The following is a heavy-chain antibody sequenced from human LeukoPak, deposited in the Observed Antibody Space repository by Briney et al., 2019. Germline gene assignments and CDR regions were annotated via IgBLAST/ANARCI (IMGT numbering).Heavy chain of an antibody. CDR2: FYHSGST. J-gene: IGHJ3*02. V-gene: IGHV4-59*01. CDR3: ARDITMVRGVGAFDI. D-gene: IGHD3-10*01. CDR1: GGSISSYY. Sequence: PSETLSLTCTVSGGSISSYYWSWIRQSPGKGLEWIGYFYHSGSTNYNPSLKSRVTISVDTSKNQFSLRLSSVTAADTAVYYCARDITMVRGVGAFDIWGQGTMVTVSS.